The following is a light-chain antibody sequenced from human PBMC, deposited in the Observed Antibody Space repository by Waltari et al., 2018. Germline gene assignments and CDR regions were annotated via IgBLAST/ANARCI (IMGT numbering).Light chain of an antibody. CDR3: SSYTSSLTYV. J-gene: IGLJ1*01. Sequence: QSALTQPASVSGSPGQSITISCTGTSSDVGGYNYVSWYQQQPGKAPKLLIYGVTNRPSGLLGRFSGSKSAYTASLPISVLQAEDEADYSCSSYTSSLTYVFGTGTKVTVL. CDR1: SSDVGGYNY. V-gene: IGLV2-14*01. CDR2: GVT.